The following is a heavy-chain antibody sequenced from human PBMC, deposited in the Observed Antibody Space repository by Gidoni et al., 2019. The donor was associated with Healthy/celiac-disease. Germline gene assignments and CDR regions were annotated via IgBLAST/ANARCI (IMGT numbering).Heavy chain of an antibody. D-gene: IGHD3-10*01. CDR1: GFTLRSDG. CDR3: AKNGVYYGSGSYYNYSPYSYYMDV. Sequence: QVQLVESGGGVVQPGRSLRLACAASGFTLRSDGMQWVGPAPGKGLGWLQVISYDGIIHYYAASVTGRFTISGATSKNTLYLQMTGLRAEDTAVFYCAKNGVYYGSGSYYNYSPYSYYMDVWGKGTTVTV. J-gene: IGHJ6*03. CDR2: ISYDGIIH. V-gene: IGHV3-30*18.